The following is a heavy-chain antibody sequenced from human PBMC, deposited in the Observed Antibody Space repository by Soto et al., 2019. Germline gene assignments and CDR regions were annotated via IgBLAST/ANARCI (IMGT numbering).Heavy chain of an antibody. J-gene: IGHJ3*02. CDR2: ISGSGGST. CDR1: GFTFSSYA. CDR3: AANVRQLTDAFDI. D-gene: IGHD6-13*01. V-gene: IGHV3-23*01. Sequence: EVQLLESGGGLVQPGGSLRLSCAASGFTFSSYAMSWVRQAPGKGLEWVSAISGSGGSTYYADSVKGRFTISRDNSKNPLYLQMNSLRAEDTAVYYCAANVRQLTDAFDIWGQGTMVTVSS.